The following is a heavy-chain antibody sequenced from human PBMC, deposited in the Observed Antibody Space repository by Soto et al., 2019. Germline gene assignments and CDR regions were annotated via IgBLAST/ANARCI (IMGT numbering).Heavy chain of an antibody. Sequence: ASVKVSCKASGYSFIAYNIHWIRQAPGQGLEWMGYVNPDTGGTHFAQEFQGRATMTRDTSISAAYMELRGLTSDDTAIYYCARGIMAYGVITIHFDLWG. V-gene: IGHV1-2*02. J-gene: IGHJ4*01. CDR3: ARGIMAYGVITIHFDL. CDR2: VNPDTGGT. CDR1: GYSFIAYN. D-gene: IGHD3-3*01.